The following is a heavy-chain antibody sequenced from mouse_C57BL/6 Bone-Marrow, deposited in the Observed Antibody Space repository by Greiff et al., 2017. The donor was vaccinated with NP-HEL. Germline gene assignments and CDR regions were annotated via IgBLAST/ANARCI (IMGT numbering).Heavy chain of an antibody. D-gene: IGHD1-1*01. V-gene: IGHV1-19*01. CDR3: AQGIYGSFAY. CDR2: INPYNGGT. Sequence: EVQLQQSGPVLVKPGASVKMSCKASGYTFTDYYMNWVKQSHGKSLEWIGVINPYNGGTSYNQKFKGKATLTVDKSSSTAYMELNSLTSEDSAVYYCAQGIYGSFAYWGQGALVTVSA. J-gene: IGHJ3*01. CDR1: GYTFTDYY.